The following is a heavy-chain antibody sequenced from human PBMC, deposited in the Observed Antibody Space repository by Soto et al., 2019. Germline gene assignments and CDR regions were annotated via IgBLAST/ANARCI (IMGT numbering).Heavy chain of an antibody. CDR2: INPNTGDR. J-gene: IGHJ4*01. V-gene: IGHV1-2*02. CDR1: GYTFTGYF. D-gene: IGHD6-6*01. Sequence: QVQLVQSGAEVKKPGASVKVSCKPSGYTFTGYFIHWVRQAPGQGLEWMGWINPNTGDRSYAQNFQGRVTVTRDTSISTAYMELSGLTSADTAVYYCARSLSTIGARPDYWGHGTLVTVSS. CDR3: ARSLSTIGARPDY.